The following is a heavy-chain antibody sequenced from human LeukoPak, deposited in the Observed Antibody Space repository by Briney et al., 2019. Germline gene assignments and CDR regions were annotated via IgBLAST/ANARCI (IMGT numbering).Heavy chain of an antibody. Sequence: PGGSLRLSYAASGFTFNNYAMNWVRQAPGKGLEWVSGISWNSGTLGYADSVKGRFTISRDNAKNSLYLQMHSLKPEDTAFYYCAKDRTGYYDSSAFDYWGQGTLVTVSS. CDR3: AKDRTGYYDSSAFDY. CDR2: ISWNSGTL. V-gene: IGHV3-9*01. J-gene: IGHJ4*02. D-gene: IGHD3-22*01. CDR1: GFTFNNYA.